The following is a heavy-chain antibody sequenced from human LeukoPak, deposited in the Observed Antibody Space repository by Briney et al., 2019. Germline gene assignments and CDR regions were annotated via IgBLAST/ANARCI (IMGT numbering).Heavy chain of an antibody. V-gene: IGHV1-18*01. CDR2: ISPYSGNT. D-gene: IGHD2-8*01. Sequence: ASVTVSCKASGYTFISYSLTWVRQAPGQGLEWMGWISPYSGNTNYAENFQDRVTLTTDTSTGTASMELRSLRSDDTAVYYCARGNLLMGYYYYMDVWGKGTTVTVSS. CDR3: ARGNLLMGYYYYMDV. CDR1: GYTFISYS. J-gene: IGHJ6*03.